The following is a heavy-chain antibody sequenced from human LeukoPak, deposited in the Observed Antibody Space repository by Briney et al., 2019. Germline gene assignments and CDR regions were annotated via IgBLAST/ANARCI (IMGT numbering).Heavy chain of an antibody. D-gene: IGHD3-16*02. CDR2: ISGSGGST. CDR1: GFTFSSYA. J-gene: IGHJ4*02. V-gene: IGHV3-23*01. CDR3: AKDLQGHYDYVWGSYRLFDY. Sequence: PGGSLRLSCAASGFTFSSYAMSWVRQAPGKGLEWVSAISGSGGSTYYADSVKGRFTISGDNSKNTLYLQMNSLRAEDTAVYYCAKDLQGHYDYVWGSYRLFDYWGQGTLVTVSS.